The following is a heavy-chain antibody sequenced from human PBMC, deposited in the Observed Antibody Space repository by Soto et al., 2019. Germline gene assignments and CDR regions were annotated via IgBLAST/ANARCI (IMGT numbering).Heavy chain of an antibody. CDR1: GYTFTSYG. J-gene: IGHJ4*02. Sequence: QVQLVQSGAEVKKPGASVKVSCKASGYTFTSYGISWVRQAPGQGLEWMGWISAYNGNTNYAQKLQGRVTMTTETSTSTAYVALRSLRSDDTDVYYCARESTTPLLWFGELYNWGQGTLVTVSS. CDR3: ARESTTPLLWFGELYN. CDR2: ISAYNGNT. V-gene: IGHV1-18*01. D-gene: IGHD3-10*01.